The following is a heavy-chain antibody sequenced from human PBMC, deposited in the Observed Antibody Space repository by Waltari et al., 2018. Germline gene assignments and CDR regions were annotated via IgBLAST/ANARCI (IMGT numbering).Heavy chain of an antibody. J-gene: IGHJ4*02. D-gene: IGHD6-19*01. Sequence: QVQLVESGGGVVQPGRSLRLSCAASGFTFSSYAMPWVRQAPGKGREWVAVISYDGSNKYYADSVKGRFTISRDNSKNTLYLQMNSLRAEDTAVYYCARDRTVKAVAGIWGQGTLVTVSS. CDR2: ISYDGSNK. CDR3: ARDRTVKAVAGI. CDR1: GFTFSSYA. V-gene: IGHV3-30-3*01.